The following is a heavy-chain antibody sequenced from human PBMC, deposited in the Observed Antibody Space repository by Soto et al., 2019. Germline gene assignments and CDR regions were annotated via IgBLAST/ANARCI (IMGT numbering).Heavy chain of an antibody. CDR1: GASINNNDYY. D-gene: IGHD3-22*01. J-gene: IGHJ2*01. CDR3: ARMSYFYDKWYFDL. Sequence: PSETLSLTCTVSGASINNNDYYWSWICQTPGKGLEWIGYVYYSGTTDYIPSLKSRLSTSIDKSQNQFTLKLNSVTAADTATYYCARMSYFYDKWYFDLWGRGTLVTVSS. V-gene: IGHV4-30-4*01. CDR2: VYYSGTT.